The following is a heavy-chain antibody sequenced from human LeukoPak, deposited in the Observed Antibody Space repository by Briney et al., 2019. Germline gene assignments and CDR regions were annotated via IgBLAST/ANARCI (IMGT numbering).Heavy chain of an antibody. CDR3: VRPPSGKDKRHDVLDV. V-gene: IGHV1-46*01. CDR1: GYIFAGYY. Sequence: GDSVKVSCKASGYIFAGYYMQWVRQAPGQGLEWMGIINPDGGSTSYARKFQGRVTMTRETSTSTVYMELSSLRSEGTAVYYCVRPPSGKDKRHDVLDVWGQGTVVTVSS. D-gene: IGHD1-26*01. CDR2: INPDGGST. J-gene: IGHJ3*01.